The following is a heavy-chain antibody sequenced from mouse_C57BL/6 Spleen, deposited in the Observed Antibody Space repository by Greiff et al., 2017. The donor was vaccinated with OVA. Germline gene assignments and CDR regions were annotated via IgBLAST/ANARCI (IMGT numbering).Heavy chain of an antibody. D-gene: IGHD2-3*01. CDR2: INYDGSST. CDR1: GFTFSDYY. CDR3: ARDDGYWALDY. J-gene: IGHJ2*01. Sequence: EVQVVESEGGLVQPGRSMKLSCTASGFTFSDYYMAWVRQVPEKGLEWVANINYDGSSTYYLDSLKSRFIISRDNAKNILYLQMSSLKSEDTATYYCARDDGYWALDYWGQGTTLTVSS. V-gene: IGHV5-16*01.